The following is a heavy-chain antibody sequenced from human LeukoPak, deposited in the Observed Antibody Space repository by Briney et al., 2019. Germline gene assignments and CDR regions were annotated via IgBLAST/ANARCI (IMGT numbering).Heavy chain of an antibody. J-gene: IGHJ4*02. V-gene: IGHV1-46*01. CDR3: AREIRRGYYDSSGYYQKKYFDY. D-gene: IGHD3-22*01. CDR2: INPSGGST. CDR1: GYTFTGYY. Sequence: ASVKVSCKASGYTFTGYYMHWVRQAPGQGLEWMGIINPSGGSTSYAQKFQGRVTMTRDMSTSTVYMELSSLRSEDTAVYYCAREIRRGYYDSSGYYQKKYFDYWGQGTLVTVSS.